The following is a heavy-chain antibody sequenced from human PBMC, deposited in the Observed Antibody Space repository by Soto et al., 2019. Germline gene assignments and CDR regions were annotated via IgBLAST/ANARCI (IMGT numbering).Heavy chain of an antibody. Sequence: QVQLQESGPGLVKPSETLSLTCTVSGASISSFYWSWIRQPPGKGLEWIGYIYYSGSTNYNPSLKSRVTVSVDTSKSQFSLQLSSVTAADTAVYSCATLRVSRRALDYWGQGTLVTVSS. J-gene: IGHJ4*02. CDR3: ATLRVSRRALDY. D-gene: IGHD3-3*02. V-gene: IGHV4-59*01. CDR2: IYYSGST. CDR1: GASISSFY.